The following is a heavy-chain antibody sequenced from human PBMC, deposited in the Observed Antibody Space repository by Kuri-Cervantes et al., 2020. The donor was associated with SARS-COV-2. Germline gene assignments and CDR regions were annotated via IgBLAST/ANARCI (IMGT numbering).Heavy chain of an antibody. CDR1: GGSFSGYY. V-gene: IGHV4-34*01. J-gene: IGHJ4*02. CDR2: INHSGST. D-gene: IGHD1-26*01. CDR3: ARGGVGATLY. Sequence: GSLRLSCAVYGGSFSGYYWSWIRQPPGKGLEWIGEINHSGSTNYNPSLKSRVTISVDTSKNQFSLKLSSVTAADTAVYYCARGGVGATLYWGQGTLVTVSS.